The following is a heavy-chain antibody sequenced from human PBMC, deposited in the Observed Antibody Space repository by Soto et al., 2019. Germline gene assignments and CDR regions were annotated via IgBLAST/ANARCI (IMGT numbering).Heavy chain of an antibody. CDR3: TRGDGDRYDGNGYLGRH. Sequence: EVQLVESGGGLVQPGGSLTLSCAASGFIFSENWMHWVRQAPGKGLEWVSRIKSDGSGAYYADSVRGRLTISRDNARSTLHLQMNSLRAEDTAVYFCTRGDGDRYDGNGYLGRHWGRGTLVTVSS. CDR1: GFIFSENW. J-gene: IGHJ4*02. CDR2: IKSDGSGA. D-gene: IGHD5-18*01. V-gene: IGHV3-74*01.